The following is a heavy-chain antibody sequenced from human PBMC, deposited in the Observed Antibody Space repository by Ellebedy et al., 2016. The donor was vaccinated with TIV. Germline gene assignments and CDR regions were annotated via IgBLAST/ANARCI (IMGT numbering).Heavy chain of an antibody. Sequence: AASVKVSCKVSRFTLTQLSMHWVRQAPGKGLEWMGCFDPEDGETINTQKFQGRVTLTVDTSTDTGYLELSSLRSEDTAVYYCATGHFYEGSGLNSRPKPIDYWGQGTLVTVSS. CDR2: FDPEDGET. CDR3: ATGHFYEGSGLNSRPKPIDY. V-gene: IGHV1-24*01. J-gene: IGHJ4*02. CDR1: RFTLTQLS. D-gene: IGHD3-22*01.